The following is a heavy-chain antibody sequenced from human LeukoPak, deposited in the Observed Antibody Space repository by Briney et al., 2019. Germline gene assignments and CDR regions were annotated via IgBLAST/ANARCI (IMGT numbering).Heavy chain of an antibody. D-gene: IGHD4-11*01. CDR3: ARDNPPWATVTTTRSDAFDI. CDR1: GGTFSSYA. Sequence: PEASVKVSCKASGGTFSSYAISWVRQAPGQGLEWMGGIIPIFGTANYAQKFQGRVTITTDESTSTAYMELSSLRSEDTAVYYCARDNPPWATVTTTRSDAFDIWGQGTMVTVSS. J-gene: IGHJ3*02. CDR2: IIPIFGTA. V-gene: IGHV1-69*05.